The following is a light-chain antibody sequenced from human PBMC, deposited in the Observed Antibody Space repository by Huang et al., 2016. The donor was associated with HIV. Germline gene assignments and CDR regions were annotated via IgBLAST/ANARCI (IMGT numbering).Light chain of an antibody. J-gene: IGKJ5*01. CDR1: QNINTY. CDR2: SAS. CDR3: QQGYSALIT. V-gene: IGKV1-39*01. Sequence: DILLTQSPSSLSASVGDRVTITCRASQNINTYLNWYQHKPGKAPNLLIHSASTLQTGDPARFSGSGAGTDFTLTVNSLQPEDSATYYCQQGYSALITFGQGTRL.